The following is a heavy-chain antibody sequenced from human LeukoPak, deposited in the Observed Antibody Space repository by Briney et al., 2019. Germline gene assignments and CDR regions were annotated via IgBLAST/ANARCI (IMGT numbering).Heavy chain of an antibody. CDR3: ARDRSSWSSPLFDY. CDR1: GGSISSYY. Sequence: SETLSLTCTVSGGSISSYYWSWIRQPPGKGLEWIGYIYYSGSTNYNPSLKSRVTISVDTSKNQFSLKLSSVTAADTAVYYCARDRSSWSSPLFDYWGQGTLVTVSS. J-gene: IGHJ4*02. V-gene: IGHV4-59*01. CDR2: IYYSGST. D-gene: IGHD6-13*01.